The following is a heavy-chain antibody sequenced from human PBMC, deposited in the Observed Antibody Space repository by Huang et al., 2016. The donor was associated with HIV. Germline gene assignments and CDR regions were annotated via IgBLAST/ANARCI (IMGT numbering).Heavy chain of an antibody. CDR3: ARAKDTWDAYDI. CDR2: ISNDGSNN. D-gene: IGHD5-18*01. Sequence: QVQLVESGGGVVQPGRSLRLSCAASGFPFNNHAMHWVRQAPGKGLGWGAVISNDGSNNYYADSGKGRFTISRDSAKSTLFLHMTSLRTEDTAVYYCARAKDTWDAYDIWGQGTMVIVSS. V-gene: IGHV3-30-3*01. CDR1: GFPFNNHA. J-gene: IGHJ3*02.